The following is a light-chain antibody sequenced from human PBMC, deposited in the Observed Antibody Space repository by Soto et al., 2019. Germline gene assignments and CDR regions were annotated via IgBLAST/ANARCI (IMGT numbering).Light chain of an antibody. CDR1: QSVTSTY. CDR2: GGS. CDR3: QQFDSSRIYS. Sequence: EILLTQSPGTLSLSPGETATLSCRASQSVTSTYLAWYQQRPGQSPRLIIYGGSTRSTGFPDRFSGGGSRTDFTLSISRLEPEDSAVYYCHCQQFDSSRIYSFGQGTKLAI. V-gene: IGKV3-20*01. J-gene: IGKJ2*03.